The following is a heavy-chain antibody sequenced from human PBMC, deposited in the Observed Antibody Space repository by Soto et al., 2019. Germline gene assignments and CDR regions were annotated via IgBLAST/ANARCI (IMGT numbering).Heavy chain of an antibody. CDR1: GGSINSGDYH. CDR2: IYYSAST. V-gene: IGHV4-30-4*01. CDR3: ARDSRTPSGGMDV. Sequence: QVQLQESGPGLVKPSQTLSLTCTVSGGSINSGDYHWTWIRPFPGQGLEWIGGIYYSASTYYNPALVSRITISLDTSKNQFSLKLTSVTAADTAVYYCARDSRTPSGGMDVWGQGTTVTVSS. J-gene: IGHJ6*02.